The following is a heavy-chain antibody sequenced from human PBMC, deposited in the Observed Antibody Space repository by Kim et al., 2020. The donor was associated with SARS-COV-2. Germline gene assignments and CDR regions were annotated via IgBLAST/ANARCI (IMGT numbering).Heavy chain of an antibody. CDR3: ARRTVCGMDV. J-gene: IGHJ6*02. Sequence: NTKYSQKFQGRVPLTRDTSASTAYLELSSLRSEDTAVYYCARRTVCGMDVWGQGTTVTVSS. CDR2: NT. V-gene: IGHV1-3*01. D-gene: IGHD4-17*01.